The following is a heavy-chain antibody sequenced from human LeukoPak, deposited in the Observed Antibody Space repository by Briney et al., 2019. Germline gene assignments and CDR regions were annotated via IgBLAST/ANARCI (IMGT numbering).Heavy chain of an antibody. J-gene: IGHJ3*02. D-gene: IGHD3-22*01. V-gene: IGHV4-4*07. CDR3: ARQAYDTGYDAFDI. CDR2: IYSSGST. Sequence: SENLSLTCTVSGGSISNYYWSWIRQPAGKGLEWIGRIYSSGSTNYNPSLKSRVTMSVDTSKNQFSLKLSSVTAADTAVYYCARQAYDTGYDAFDIWGQGTIVTVSS. CDR1: GGSISNYY.